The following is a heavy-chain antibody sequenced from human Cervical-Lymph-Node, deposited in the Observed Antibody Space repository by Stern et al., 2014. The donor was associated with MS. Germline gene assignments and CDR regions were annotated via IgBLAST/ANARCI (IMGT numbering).Heavy chain of an antibody. CDR3: AREKRSFDGSSYYFDH. D-gene: IGHD3-22*01. CDR2: INPNSGGT. V-gene: IGHV1-2*02. CDR1: GYTFTAYY. Sequence: QVQLVQSGAEVKRPGASVKVSCKTSGYTFTAYYIHWVRQAPGQGLEWMGWINPNSGGTMSAQEFQGRVTMTTDTSISTTYMELSRLTSDDTAVYYCAREKRSFDGSSYYFDHWGQGTLVTVSS. J-gene: IGHJ4*02.